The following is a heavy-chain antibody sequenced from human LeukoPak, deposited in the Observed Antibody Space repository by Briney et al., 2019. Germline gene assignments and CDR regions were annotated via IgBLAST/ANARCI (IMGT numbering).Heavy chain of an antibody. CDR1: GYTFTSYD. CDR2: VNPNSGHT. V-gene: IGHV1-8*01. CDR3: ARGAPGSYCSGGSCPYFDY. Sequence: ASVKVSCKASGYTFTSYDVNWVRQATGQGLEWMGWVNPNSGHTGYEQKFQGRVTMTTNTSISTAYMELSSLRSEDTAVYYCARGAPGSYCSGGSCPYFDYWGQGTLVSVSS. D-gene: IGHD2-15*01. J-gene: IGHJ4*02.